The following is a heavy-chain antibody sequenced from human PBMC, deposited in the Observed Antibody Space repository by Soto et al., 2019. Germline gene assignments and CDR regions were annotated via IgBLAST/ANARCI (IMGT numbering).Heavy chain of an antibody. CDR2: IYPGDSDT. CDR1: GYSFTSYW. Sequence: XESLKISCKGSGYSFTSYWIGWVRQIPGKGLEWMGIIYPGDSDTRYSPSFQGQVTISADKSISTAYLQWSSLKASDTAMYYCARPPYYYDSSGYYGDAFDIWGQGTMVTVSS. D-gene: IGHD3-22*01. V-gene: IGHV5-51*01. CDR3: ARPPYYYDSSGYYGDAFDI. J-gene: IGHJ3*02.